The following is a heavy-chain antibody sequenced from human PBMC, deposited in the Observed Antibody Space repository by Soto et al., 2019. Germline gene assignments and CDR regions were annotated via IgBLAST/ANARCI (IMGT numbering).Heavy chain of an antibody. CDR2: ISAYNGNT. D-gene: IGHD6-19*01. CDR1: CYTFTSYG. CDR3: ARLLGAVAGDDAFDI. V-gene: IGHV1-18*01. J-gene: IGHJ3*02. Sequence: ASVKVACKASCYTFTSYGISWVRQDTGQGLEWMGWISAYNGNTNYAQKLQGRVTMTTGTSTSTAYMELRSLRSDDTAVYYCARLLGAVAGDDAFDIWGQGTMVTVSS.